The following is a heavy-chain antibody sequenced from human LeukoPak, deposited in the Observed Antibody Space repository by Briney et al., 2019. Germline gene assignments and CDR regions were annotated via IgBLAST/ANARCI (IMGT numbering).Heavy chain of an antibody. CDR2: IKQDGTER. CDR1: GFTFTTYW. J-gene: IGHJ4*02. V-gene: IGHV3-7*01. D-gene: IGHD3-10*01. CDR3: TRDQKWFGEFFYDY. Sequence: GGSLRLSCAASGFTFTTYWISWVRQAPGKGLEWVANIKQDGTERYYVDSVKGRFTISRDNAKNSLFLQMTSLRAEDTAVYYCTRDQKWFGEFFYDYWGQGSLVTVSS.